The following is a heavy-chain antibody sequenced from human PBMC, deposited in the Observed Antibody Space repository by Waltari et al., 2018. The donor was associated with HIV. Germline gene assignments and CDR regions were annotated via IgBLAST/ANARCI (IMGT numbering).Heavy chain of an antibody. J-gene: IGHJ3*01. CDR2: IIPKFGAT. CDR1: GGAFSSYT. CDR3: ARGGCSGRTCYSKSFDL. D-gene: IGHD2-15*01. V-gene: IGHV1-69*01. Sequence: QVQLVQSGAEMKMPESSVKVSCKASGGAFSSYTISWVRQAPGQGLEWMGGIIPKFGATNYAQKFQGRVTISADDSTSTVYLELTSLRSDDTAVYHCARGGCSGRTCYSKSFDLWGQGTMVTVSS.